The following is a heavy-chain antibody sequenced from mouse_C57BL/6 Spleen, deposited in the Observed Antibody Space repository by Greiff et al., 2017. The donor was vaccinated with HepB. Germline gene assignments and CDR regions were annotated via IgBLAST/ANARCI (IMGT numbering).Heavy chain of an antibody. CDR1: GYAFSSYW. Sequence: LVESGAELVKPGASVKISCKASGYAFSSYWMNWVKQRPGKGLEWIGQIYPGDGDTNYNGKFKGKATLTADKSSSTAYMQLSSLTSEDSAVYFCARRDYDGGGAMDYWGQGTSVTVSS. CDR2: IYPGDGDT. CDR3: ARRDYDGGGAMDY. V-gene: IGHV1-80*01. J-gene: IGHJ4*01. D-gene: IGHD2-4*01.